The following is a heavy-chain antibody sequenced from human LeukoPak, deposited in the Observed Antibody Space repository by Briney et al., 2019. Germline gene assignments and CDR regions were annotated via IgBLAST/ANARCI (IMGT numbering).Heavy chain of an antibody. D-gene: IGHD1-1*01. Sequence: GGSLRLSCAASEFTFSSYSMNWVRQAPGKGLEWVSTISGSGDNTYYADSLKGRFTISRDSSKNTLYLQMNSLRAEDTAVYYCAKQTRTTTAPDYWGQGTLVTVSS. CDR3: AKQTRTTTAPDY. CDR1: EFTFSSYS. V-gene: IGHV3-23*01. J-gene: IGHJ4*02. CDR2: ISGSGDNT.